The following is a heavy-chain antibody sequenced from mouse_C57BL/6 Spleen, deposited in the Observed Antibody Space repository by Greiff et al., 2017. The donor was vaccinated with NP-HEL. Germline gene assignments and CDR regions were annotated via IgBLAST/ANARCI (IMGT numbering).Heavy chain of an antibody. CDR3: TRSNYSNYGLYAMDY. CDR2: INTNNGGT. CDR1: GYTFTDYY. J-gene: IGHJ4*01. D-gene: IGHD2-5*01. V-gene: IGHV1-26*01. Sequence: EVQLQQSGPELVKPGASVKISCKASGYTFTDYYMNWVKQSHGKSLEWIGDINTNNGGTSYNQKFKGKATLTVDKSSSTAYMELRSLTSEDSAVYYCTRSNYSNYGLYAMDYWGQGTSVTVSS.